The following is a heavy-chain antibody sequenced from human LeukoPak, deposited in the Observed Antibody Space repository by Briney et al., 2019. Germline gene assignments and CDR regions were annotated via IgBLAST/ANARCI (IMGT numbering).Heavy chain of an antibody. CDR3: TKDDCGGDCSMFDY. CDR2: IRSKAYGGTA. V-gene: IGHV3-49*03. CDR1: GFTFGDYA. D-gene: IGHD2-21*02. Sequence: GGSLRLSCTASGFTFGDYAMSWFRQAPGKGLEWVGLIRSKAYGGTAEYAASVKGRFTISRDDSKSIAHLQMNSLKTEDTAVYYCTKDDCGGDCSMFDYWGQGTLVTVSS. J-gene: IGHJ4*02.